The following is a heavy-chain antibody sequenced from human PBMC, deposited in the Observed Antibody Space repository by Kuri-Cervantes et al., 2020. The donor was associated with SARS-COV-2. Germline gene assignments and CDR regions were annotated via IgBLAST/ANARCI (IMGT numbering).Heavy chain of an antibody. CDR1: GFTFSSYA. CDR3: ASSLLWFGELGY. Sequence: LSLTCAASGFTFSSYAMHWVRQAPGKGLEWVAVISYDGSNKYYADSVKGRFTISRDNSKNTLYLQMNSLRAEDTAVYYCASSLLWFGELGYWGQGTLVTVSS. J-gene: IGHJ4*02. D-gene: IGHD3-10*01. CDR2: ISYDGSNK. V-gene: IGHV3-30-3*01.